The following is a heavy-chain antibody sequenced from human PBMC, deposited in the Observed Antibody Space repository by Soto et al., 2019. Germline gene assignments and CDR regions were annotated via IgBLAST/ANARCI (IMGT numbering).Heavy chain of an antibody. V-gene: IGHV3-23*01. J-gene: IGHJ4*02. CDR3: ARDSSTYYYGSGSYYLGHY. Sequence: PGGSLRLSCAASGFTFSSYAMNWVRQAPGKGLEWVSGISDSGSSTNYADSVKGRFTISRDNSKNTLYLQMNSLRAEDTAVYYCARDSSTYYYGSGSYYLGHYWGQGTLVTVSS. CDR1: GFTFSSYA. CDR2: ISDSGSST. D-gene: IGHD3-10*01.